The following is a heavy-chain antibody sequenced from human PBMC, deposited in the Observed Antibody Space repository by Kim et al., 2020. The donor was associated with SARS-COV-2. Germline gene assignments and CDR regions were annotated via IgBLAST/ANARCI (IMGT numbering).Heavy chain of an antibody. CDR3: ARGSYFDSSGLLDS. D-gene: IGHD3-22*01. J-gene: IGHJ4*02. Sequence: YAKAEKGRLTISRDNSTNTLYLKMNSLRAEDTAVYFCARGSYFDSSGLLDSWGQGTLVTVP. V-gene: IGHV3-66*01.